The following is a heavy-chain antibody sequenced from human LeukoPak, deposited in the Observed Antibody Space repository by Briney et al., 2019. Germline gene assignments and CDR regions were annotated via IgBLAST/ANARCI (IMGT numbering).Heavy chain of an antibody. CDR2: IKSDGST. D-gene: IGHD3-22*01. Sequence: PGGSVRLSCAASGFTFSTYWMHWVRQAPGKGLVWVSRIKSDGSTNYADSVKGRFTISRDNANNTLSLQMNSLRPEDTGVYYCARAPSEIGGYYPEYFRHWGQGTLVTASS. CDR3: ARAPSEIGGYYPEYFRH. V-gene: IGHV3-74*01. J-gene: IGHJ1*01. CDR1: GFTFSTYW.